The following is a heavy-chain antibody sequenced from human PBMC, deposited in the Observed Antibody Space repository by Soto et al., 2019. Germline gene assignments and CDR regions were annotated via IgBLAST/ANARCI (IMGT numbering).Heavy chain of an antibody. V-gene: IGHV1-3*01. CDR1: GYTFTNHA. Sequence: ASVKVSCKASGYTFTNHAIHWLRQAPGQGLEWMGWINAGKGDTKYPQRFQGRVTITRDTSASTAYMELSSLRSEDTAVYYCARNILGGTTDYWGPGTLVTVSS. CDR3: ARNILGGTTDY. CDR2: INAGKGDT. J-gene: IGHJ4*02. D-gene: IGHD1-7*01.